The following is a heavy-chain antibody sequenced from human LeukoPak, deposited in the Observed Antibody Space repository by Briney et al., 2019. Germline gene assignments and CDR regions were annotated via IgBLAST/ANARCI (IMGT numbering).Heavy chain of an antibody. D-gene: IGHD3-3*01. CDR1: GLTLSGTA. V-gene: IGHV3-73*01. Sequence: PGGSLRVSCAASGLTLSGTAMQCVRQAPGKGLEWVGRIRSEAENSATALAASVKGRFTISRDDSKNMVYLQLDSLKAEDTAVYYCAKPLPGVRTKHALDSWGRGTLVTVSS. J-gene: IGHJ3*02. CDR3: AKPLPGVRTKHALDS. CDR2: IRSEAENSAT.